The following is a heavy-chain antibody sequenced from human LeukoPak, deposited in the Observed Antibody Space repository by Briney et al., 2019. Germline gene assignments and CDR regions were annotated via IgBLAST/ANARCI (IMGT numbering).Heavy chain of an antibody. CDR3: ARGRPVTTYVRWFDP. CDR2: IYHSGST. V-gene: IGHV4-30-2*01. J-gene: IGHJ5*02. Sequence: SGTLSLTCAVSGGSISSGGYSWSWIRQPPGKGLEWIGYIYHSGSTYYNPSLKSRVTISVDRSKNQFSLKLSSVTAADTAVYYCARGRPVTTYVRWFDPWGQGTLVTVSS. CDR1: GGSISSGGYS. D-gene: IGHD4-11*01.